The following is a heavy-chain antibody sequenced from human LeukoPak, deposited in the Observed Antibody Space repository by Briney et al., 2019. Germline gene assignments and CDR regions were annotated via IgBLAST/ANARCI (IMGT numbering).Heavy chain of an antibody. J-gene: IGHJ4*02. CDR3: VGNQDFWSGYHAFEY. D-gene: IGHD3-3*01. CDR1: GLVFSSYT. CDR2: STPATDST. V-gene: IGHV3-21*01. Sequence: GGSLRLSCAASGLVFSSYTMGWVRHAPGKGLEWVSSSTPATDSTNYADSVQGRFTISRDNAKKTAYPQMNSLRVEDTAIYFCVGNQDFWSGYHAFEYWGQGILVTVSS.